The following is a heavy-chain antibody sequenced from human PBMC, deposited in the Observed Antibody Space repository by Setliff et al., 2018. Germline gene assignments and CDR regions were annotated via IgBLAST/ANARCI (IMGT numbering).Heavy chain of an antibody. CDR2: ISSSSSYI. Sequence: RLSCAASGFTFSSYSLNWVRQAPGEGLEWVSSISSSSSYIYYADSVQGRFTISRDNAKNSLYLQMNSLRAEDTAVYYCARAADSYGPPRSYMDVWGKGTTVTVSS. V-gene: IGHV3-21*01. J-gene: IGHJ6*03. CDR3: ARAADSYGPPRSYMDV. D-gene: IGHD5-18*01. CDR1: GFTFSSYS.